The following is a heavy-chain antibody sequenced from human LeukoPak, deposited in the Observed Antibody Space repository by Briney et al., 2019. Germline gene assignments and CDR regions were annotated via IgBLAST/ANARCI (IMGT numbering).Heavy chain of an antibody. CDR3: ARDLNPFQH. CDR2: IWYDGISK. V-gene: IGHV3-33*01. Sequence: GGSLRLSCAASGFTFRTFGMHWVRQAPGKGLEWVAIIWYDGISKYCADSVKGRFTISRDNSKNTLYLQMNSLRAEDTAVYYCARDLNPFQHWGQGTMVTVSS. CDR1: GFTFRTFG. J-gene: IGHJ1*01.